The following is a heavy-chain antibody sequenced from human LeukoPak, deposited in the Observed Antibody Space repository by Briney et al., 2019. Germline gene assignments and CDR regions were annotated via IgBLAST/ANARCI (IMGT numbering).Heavy chain of an antibody. CDR1: GYTFTSYD. CDR3: ARVTGRSSSGWKRYYFDY. Sequence: ASVKVSCKASGYTFTSYDINWVRQATGQGLEWMGWMNPNSGNTGYAQKFQGRVTMTRNTSTSTAYMELSSLRSEDTAVYYCARVTGRSSSGWKRYYFDYWGQGTLVTVSS. D-gene: IGHD6-19*01. V-gene: IGHV1-8*01. CDR2: MNPNSGNT. J-gene: IGHJ4*02.